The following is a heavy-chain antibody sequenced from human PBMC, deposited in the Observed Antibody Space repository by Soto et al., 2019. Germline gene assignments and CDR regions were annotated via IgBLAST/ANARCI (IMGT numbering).Heavy chain of an antibody. V-gene: IGHV4-31*03. D-gene: IGHD3-3*01. Sequence: QVQLQESGPGLVKPSQTLSLTCTVSGGSISSGGYYWSWIRQHPGKGLDPQHPGKGLEWIGYIYYSGFTYYTPSLKCRVTISVDASKNQFSLKLSSVTAADTAVYYCARSISPWGQGTLVTVSS. CDR1: GGSISSGGYY. CDR2: IYYSGFT. J-gene: IGHJ5*02. CDR3: ARSISP.